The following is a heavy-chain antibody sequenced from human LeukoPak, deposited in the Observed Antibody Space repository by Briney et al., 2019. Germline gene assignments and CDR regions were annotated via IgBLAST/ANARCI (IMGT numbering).Heavy chain of an antibody. V-gene: IGHV3-30*18. CDR1: GFTFSSYG. Sequence: AGGSLRLSCAASGFTFSSYGMHWVRQAPGKGLEWVAVISYDGSNKYYADSVKGRFTISRDNSKNTLYLQMNNLRAEDTAVYYCAKDVGLIKAYYYYGMDVWGQGTTVTVSS. D-gene: IGHD3-22*01. CDR2: ISYDGSNK. CDR3: AKDVGLIKAYYYYGMDV. J-gene: IGHJ6*02.